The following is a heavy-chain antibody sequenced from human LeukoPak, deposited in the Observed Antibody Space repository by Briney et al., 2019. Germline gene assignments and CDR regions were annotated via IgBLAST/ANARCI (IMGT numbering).Heavy chain of an antibody. V-gene: IGHV3-7*01. Sequence: PGGSLRLSCAASGFTFSTYWMSWVRQAPGEGLEWVANIKQDGSEKYYVESVKGRFTISRDNVKNSLYLQMNRLRAEDTAVYYCARGSGYYLGHFDYWGQGTLVTVSS. D-gene: IGHD3-22*01. CDR1: GFTFSTYW. CDR3: ARGSGYYLGHFDY. J-gene: IGHJ4*02. CDR2: IKQDGSEK.